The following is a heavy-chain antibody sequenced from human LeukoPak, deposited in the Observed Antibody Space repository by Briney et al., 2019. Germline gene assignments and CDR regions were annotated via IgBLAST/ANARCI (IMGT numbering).Heavy chain of an antibody. CDR1: GFTVGRNY. CDR3: ASRIVVVGLDY. V-gene: IGHV3-66*01. Sequence: RGSLRLSCAASGFTVGRNYMSWGRQAPGGGLGWVSVIDSGGNTYYADSVKGRFIISRGNSKNTLYLQMNSLRAEDTAVYYCASRIVVVGLDYWGQGTLVTVSS. J-gene: IGHJ4*02. D-gene: IGHD3-22*01. CDR2: IDSGGNT.